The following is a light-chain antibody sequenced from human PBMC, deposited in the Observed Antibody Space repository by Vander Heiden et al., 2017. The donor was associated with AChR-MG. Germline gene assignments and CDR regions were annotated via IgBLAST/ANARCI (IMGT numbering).Light chain of an antibody. J-gene: IGKJ1*01. CDR2: GAS. CDR1: QPLSNIY. V-gene: IGKV3-20*01. CDR3: QQYSRSQT. Sequence: EIALTQSPGNLSLSPGEGASLSCRASQPLSNIYLAWYQQKPGQATRLLISGASSRATGIPDRFSGSGSGTDFTLTISRLEPEDFAVYYCQQYSRSQTFGQGTKVEIK.